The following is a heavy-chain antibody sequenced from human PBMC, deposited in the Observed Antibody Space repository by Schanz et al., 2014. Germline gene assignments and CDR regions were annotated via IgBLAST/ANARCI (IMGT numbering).Heavy chain of an antibody. Sequence: QVQLQESGPGLVKPSETLSLTCTVSGGSISHYYWSWIRQPPGKGLEWIGYIYYSGSTNYNPSLKSRVTISVDTSKNQFSLKLSSVTAADTAVYYCARARFTGYYMDVWGQGTAVTVSS. CDR1: GGSISHYY. CDR2: IYYSGST. D-gene: IGHD3-9*01. V-gene: IGHV4-59*01. CDR3: ARARFTGYYMDV. J-gene: IGHJ6*02.